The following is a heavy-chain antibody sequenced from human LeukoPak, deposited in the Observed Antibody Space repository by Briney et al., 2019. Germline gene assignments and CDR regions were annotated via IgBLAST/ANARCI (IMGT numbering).Heavy chain of an antibody. Sequence: GGSLRLSCAASGFTFSSYEMSWVRQAAGKGLEWISYISSGGSTIYYADSVKGRFTISRDNAKSSLYLQMNSLRVEDTAVYYGAKIVSTGDYWGQGTLVSVSA. V-gene: IGHV3-48*03. CDR3: AKIVSTGDY. CDR1: GFTFSSYE. D-gene: IGHD1-14*01. CDR2: ISSGGSTI. J-gene: IGHJ4*02.